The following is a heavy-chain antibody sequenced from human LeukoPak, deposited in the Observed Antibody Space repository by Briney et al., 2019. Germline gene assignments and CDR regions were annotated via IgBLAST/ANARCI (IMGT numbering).Heavy chain of an antibody. D-gene: IGHD6-19*01. V-gene: IGHV1-3*01. CDR1: GYTFTSYA. J-gene: IGHJ4*02. CDR2: INAGNGNT. Sequence: GASAKVSCKASGYTFTSYAMHWVRQAPGQRLEWMGWINAGNGNTKYSQKFQGRVTITRDTSASTAYMELSSLRSEDTAVYYCARSSVAVTIFDYWGQGTLVTVSS. CDR3: ARSSVAVTIFDY.